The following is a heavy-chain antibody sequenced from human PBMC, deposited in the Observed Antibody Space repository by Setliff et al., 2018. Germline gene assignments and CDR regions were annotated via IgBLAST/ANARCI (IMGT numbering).Heavy chain of an antibody. CDR1: GFTFSNYR. V-gene: IGHV3-7*01. Sequence: PGGSLRLSCAASGFTFSNYRMNWVRQAPGKGLEWVANIKQDGIEKNYVDSVKGRFTISRDNAMNSLYLQMNSVRVADTAVYFCARRGNRGSGWYAGIDYWGQGTLVTVSS. CDR2: IKQDGIEK. J-gene: IGHJ4*02. CDR3: ARRGNRGSGWYAGIDY. D-gene: IGHD6-19*01.